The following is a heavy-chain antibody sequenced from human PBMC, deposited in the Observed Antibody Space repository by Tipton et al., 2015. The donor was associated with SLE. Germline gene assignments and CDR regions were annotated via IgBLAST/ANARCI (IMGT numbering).Heavy chain of an antibody. D-gene: IGHD1-1*01. CDR1: GGSISSGDYC. Sequence: TLSLTCAVSGGSISSGDYCWSWIRQPPGKVLEWIGCIDDSGSTFNNPSLKSRLTMLVDTSKNQFSLTLTSVTAADTAVYYCARGNSGFDYWGQGNLVTVSS. CDR3: ARGNSGFDY. J-gene: IGHJ4*02. V-gene: IGHV4-30-4*01. CDR2: IDDSGST.